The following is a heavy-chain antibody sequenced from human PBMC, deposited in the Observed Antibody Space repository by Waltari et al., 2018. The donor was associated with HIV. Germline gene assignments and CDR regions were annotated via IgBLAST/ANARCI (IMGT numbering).Heavy chain of an antibody. CDR2: IIPIFGTS. Sequence: QVQLMQSGAEVKRPGSSVTVSCKASRGTFNTYGISRVRTAPGQGLVWMGGIIPIFGTSNYAPQFDGRLTLSADESTTTAYMDLTDLTYDDTAVYFCAWTRVKTPQVDSWFDPWGRGTLVTV. CDR3: AWTRVKTPQVDSWFDP. CDR1: RGTFNTYG. J-gene: IGHJ5*02. V-gene: IGHV1-69*01. D-gene: IGHD3-3*01.